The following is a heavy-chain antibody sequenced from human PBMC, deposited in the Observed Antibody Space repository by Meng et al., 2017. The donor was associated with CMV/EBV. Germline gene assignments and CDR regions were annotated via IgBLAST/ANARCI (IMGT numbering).Heavy chain of an antibody. V-gene: IGHV3-30*02. CDR3: AKDQWFGDLLYYYYGMDV. Sequence: GESLKISCAASGFTFSSYGMHWVRQAPGKGLEWVAFIQYDGSNKYYADSVKGRFTISRENSKNTLYLQMNSLRAEDTDVYYCAKDQWFGDLLYYYYGMDVWGQGTTVTVSS. CDR1: GFTFSSYG. CDR2: IQYDGSNK. J-gene: IGHJ6*02. D-gene: IGHD3-10*01.